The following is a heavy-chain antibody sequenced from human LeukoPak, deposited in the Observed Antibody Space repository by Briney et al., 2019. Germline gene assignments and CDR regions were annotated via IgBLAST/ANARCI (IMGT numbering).Heavy chain of an antibody. J-gene: IGHJ4*02. V-gene: IGHV3-7*01. D-gene: IGHD3-3*01. Sequence: PGGSLRLSCAASGFTFSSYWMSWVRQAPGKGLEWVANIKQDGSEKYYVDSVKGRFTISRDNAKNSLYLQMNSLRAEDTAVYYCARGDDFWSGYPLGWGQGTLVTVSS. CDR1: GFTFSSYW. CDR3: ARGDDFWSGYPLG. CDR2: IKQDGSEK.